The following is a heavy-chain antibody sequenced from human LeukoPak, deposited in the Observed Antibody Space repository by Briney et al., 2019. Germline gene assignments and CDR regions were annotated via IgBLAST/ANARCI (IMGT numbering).Heavy chain of an antibody. D-gene: IGHD3-3*01. CDR1: GFTFSSYS. CDR3: AKGRIFGVVIED. J-gene: IGHJ4*02. V-gene: IGHV3-48*01. CDR2: ISSSSSTI. Sequence: GGSLRLSCAASGFTFSSYSMNWVRQAPGKGLEWVSYISSSSSTIYYADSVKGRFTISRDNAKNSLYLQMNSLRAEDTAVYYCAKGRIFGVVIEDWGQGTLVTVSS.